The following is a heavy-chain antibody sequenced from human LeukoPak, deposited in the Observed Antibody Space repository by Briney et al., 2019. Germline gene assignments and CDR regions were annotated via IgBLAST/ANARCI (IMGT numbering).Heavy chain of an antibody. V-gene: IGHV3-30*02. J-gene: IGHJ4*02. CDR3: AKDRALYCGSTSCSLPVDY. D-gene: IGHD2-2*01. Sequence: GGSLRLSCAASGFTFSSYGVHWVRHAPGKGLEWVAFMRYDGSSKYYAESVKGRFTISRDNSKNTLYLQMNSLRAEDTAVYYCAKDRALYCGSTSCSLPVDYWGQGTLVTVSS. CDR2: MRYDGSSK. CDR1: GFTFSSYG.